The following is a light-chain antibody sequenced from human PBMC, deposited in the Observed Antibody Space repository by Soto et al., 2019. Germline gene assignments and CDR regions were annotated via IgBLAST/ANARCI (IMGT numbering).Light chain of an antibody. CDR1: QSISSY. CDR2: AAS. V-gene: IGKV1-39*01. CDR3: QQYYTYSWT. Sequence: DIQMTQSPSSLSASVGDRVIITCRASQSISSYLNWYQQKPGKIPKLLIYAASRLQSGVPSRFSGSASGTEFTLTISSLQPDDFATYYCQQYYTYSWTFGQGTKVDIK. J-gene: IGKJ1*01.